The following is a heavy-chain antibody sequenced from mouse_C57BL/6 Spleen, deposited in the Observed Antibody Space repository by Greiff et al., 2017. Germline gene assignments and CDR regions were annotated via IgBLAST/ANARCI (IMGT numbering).Heavy chain of an antibody. CDR1: GYTFTSYW. D-gene: IGHD1-1*01. CDR3: ARERGRAITAGVEPFDY. J-gene: IGHJ2*01. CDR2: IDPSDSYN. Sequence: VQLQQPGAELVRPGTSVKLSCKTSGYTFTSYWMHWVKQRPGQGLEWIGVIDPSDSYNNYNQKFKGKATLTVDTSTSTAYMQLSSLTSEDSAVYYCARERGRAITAGVEPFDYWGQGTTLTVSS. V-gene: IGHV1-59*01.